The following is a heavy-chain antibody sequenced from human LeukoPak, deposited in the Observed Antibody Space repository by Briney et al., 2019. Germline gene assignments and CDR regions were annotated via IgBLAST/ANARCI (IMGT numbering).Heavy chain of an antibody. CDR3: ASAVTWELRY. D-gene: IGHD1-26*01. J-gene: IGHJ4*02. Sequence: SETLSLTCTVSGYSISSGYYWGWIRQPPGKGLEWIGSIYHSGSTYYNPSLKSRVTISVDTSKNQFSLQLNSVTPEDTAVYYCASAVTWELRYWGQGTLVTVSS. CDR1: GYSISSGYY. CDR2: IYHSGST. V-gene: IGHV4-38-2*02.